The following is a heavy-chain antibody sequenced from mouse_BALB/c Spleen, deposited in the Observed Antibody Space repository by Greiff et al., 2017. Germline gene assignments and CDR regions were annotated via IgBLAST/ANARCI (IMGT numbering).Heavy chain of an antibody. CDR2: INPGSGGT. D-gene: IGHD4-1*01. CDR1: GYAFTNYL. J-gene: IGHJ4*01. CDR3: ARNWDAGYAMDY. Sequence: QVQLQQSGAELVRPGTSVKVSCKASGYAFTNYLIEWVKQRPGQGLEWIGVINPGSGGTNYNEKFKGKATLTADKSSSTAYMQLSSLTSDDSAVYFCARNWDAGYAMDYWGQGTSVTVSS. V-gene: IGHV1-54*01.